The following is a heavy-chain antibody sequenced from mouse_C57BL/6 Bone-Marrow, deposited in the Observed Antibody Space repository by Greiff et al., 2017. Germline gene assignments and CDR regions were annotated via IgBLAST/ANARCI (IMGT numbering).Heavy chain of an antibody. Sequence: QVQLQQSGAELARPGASVNLSCKASGYTFTSYGISWVKQRTGQGLEWIGEIYPRSGNTYYNEKFKGKATLTADKSSSTAYMELRSLTSEDSAVYFCSYYYGSRVYAMDYWGQGTSVTVSS. V-gene: IGHV1-81*01. CDR1: GYTFTSYG. J-gene: IGHJ4*01. CDR2: IYPRSGNT. CDR3: SYYYGSRVYAMDY. D-gene: IGHD1-1*01.